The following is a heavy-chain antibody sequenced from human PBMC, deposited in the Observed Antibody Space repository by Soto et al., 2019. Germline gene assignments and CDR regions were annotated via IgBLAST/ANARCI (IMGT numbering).Heavy chain of an antibody. CDR2: IIHSGAVI. V-gene: IGHV3-11*01. J-gene: IGHJ4*02. CDR1: GFSFSDYY. Sequence: ALRLSCAASGFSFSDYYISWIRQAPGKGLEWVSYIIHSGAVIRYADSVKGRFTISRDNAKNSLNLEMNSLRAEDTAVYFCARSPLCSEYDYWGQGTLVSVSS. CDR3: ARSPLCSEYDY. D-gene: IGHD6-19*01.